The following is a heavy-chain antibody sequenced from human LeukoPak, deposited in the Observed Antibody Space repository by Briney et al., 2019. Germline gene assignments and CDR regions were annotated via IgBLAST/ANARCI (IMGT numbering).Heavy chain of an antibody. CDR3: ATNRNIAVAPGVRY. V-gene: IGHV3-21*04. J-gene: IGHJ4*02. CDR2: ISSSSSYI. Sequence: PGGSLRLSCAASGFTFSSYSMTWVRQAPGKGLEWVSSISSSSSYIYYADSVKGRFTISRDNAKNSLYLQMNSLRAEDTAVYYCATNRNIAVAPGVRYWGQGTLVTVSS. CDR1: GFTFSSYS. D-gene: IGHD6-19*01.